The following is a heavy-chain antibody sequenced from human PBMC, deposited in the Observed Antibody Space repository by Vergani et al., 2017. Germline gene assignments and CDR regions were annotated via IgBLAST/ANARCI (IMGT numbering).Heavy chain of an antibody. J-gene: IGHJ4*02. CDR3: ATFPKNYQLLSSLFDY. Sequence: QVQLVQSGAEVKKPGSSVKVSCKASGGTFSSYAISWVRQAPGQGLEWMGGIIPIFGTANYAQKFQGRVTMTEDTSTDTAYMELSSLRSEDTAVYYCATFPKNYQLLSSLFDYWGQGTLVTVSS. CDR1: GGTFSSYA. D-gene: IGHD2-2*01. CDR2: IIPIFGTA. V-gene: IGHV1-69*06.